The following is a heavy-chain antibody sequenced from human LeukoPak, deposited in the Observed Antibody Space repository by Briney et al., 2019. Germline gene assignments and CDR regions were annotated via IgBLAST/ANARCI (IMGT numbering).Heavy chain of an antibody. V-gene: IGHV4-34*01. Sequence: SETLSLTCAVYGGSFSGYYWSWIRQPPGKGLEWIGEINHSGSTNYNPSLKSRVTISVDTSKNQFSLKLSSVTAADTAVYYCATLRLGAAGDVWGKGTTVTVSS. CDR1: GGSFSGYY. D-gene: IGHD3-16*01. J-gene: IGHJ6*04. CDR3: ATLRLGAAGDV. CDR2: INHSGST.